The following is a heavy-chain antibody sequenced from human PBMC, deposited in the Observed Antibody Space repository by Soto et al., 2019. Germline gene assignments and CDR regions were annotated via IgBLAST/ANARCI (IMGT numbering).Heavy chain of an antibody. CDR3: AKGAVPPSLYYFDY. CDR2: ISYDGSEK. CDR1: GFTFSSYG. D-gene: IGHD4-17*01. J-gene: IGHJ4*02. Sequence: QVQLVESGGGVVQPGRSLRLSCAASGFTFSSYGMHWVRQAPGKGLEWVAVISYDGSEKYYAVSVTGRFTISRDNSKNTLYLQMNSLRAEDKAVYYCAKGAVPPSLYYFDYWGQGTLVPVSS. V-gene: IGHV3-30*18.